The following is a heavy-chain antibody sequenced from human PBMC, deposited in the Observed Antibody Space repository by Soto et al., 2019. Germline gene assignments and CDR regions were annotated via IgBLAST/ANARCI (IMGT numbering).Heavy chain of an antibody. J-gene: IGHJ6*02. D-gene: IGHD5-12*01. CDR1: GGTFSTSA. V-gene: IGHV1-69*12. Sequence: QVQLVQSGAEVMQPGSSVRVSCKTSGGTFSTSAISWVRQAPGQGLEWMGGIIPIFGTADYAQKFQGRVTITADESTSTAYMELSSLRSEDTAVYFCARDKARVRLGGNYCSATDVWGQGTTVTVSS. CDR2: IIPIFGTA. CDR3: ARDKARVRLGGNYCSATDV.